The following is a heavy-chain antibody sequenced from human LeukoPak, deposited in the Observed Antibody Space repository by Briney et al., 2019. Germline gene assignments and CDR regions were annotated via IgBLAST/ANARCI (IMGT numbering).Heavy chain of an antibody. CDR1: GFTFSSYW. CDR3: ARDNYDILTGYFAPKACYYMDV. D-gene: IGHD3-9*01. J-gene: IGHJ6*03. V-gene: IGHV3-7*01. Sequence: GGPLRLSCAASGFTFSSYWMSWVRQAPGKGLEWVANIKQDGSEKYYVDSVKGRFTISRDNAKNSLYLQMNSLRAEDTAVYYCARDNYDILTGYFAPKACYYMDVWGKGTTVTISS. CDR2: IKQDGSEK.